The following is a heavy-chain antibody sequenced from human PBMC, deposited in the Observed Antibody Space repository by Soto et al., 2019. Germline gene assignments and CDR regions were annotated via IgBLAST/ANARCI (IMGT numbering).Heavy chain of an antibody. D-gene: IGHD5-18*01. CDR2: INPNSGGT. J-gene: IGHJ6*02. CDR1: GYTFTGYY. V-gene: IGHV1-2*02. Sequence: RASVKVSCKASGYTFTGYYMHWVRQAPGQGLEWMGWINPNSGGTNYAQKFQGRVTMTRDTSISTAYMELSRLRSDDTAVYYCARVSSYGYLYCYYYGMDVWGQGTTVTVSS. CDR3: ARVSSYGYLYCYYYGMDV.